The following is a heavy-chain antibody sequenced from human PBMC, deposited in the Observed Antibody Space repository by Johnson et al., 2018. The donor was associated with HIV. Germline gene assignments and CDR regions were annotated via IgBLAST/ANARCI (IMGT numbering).Heavy chain of an antibody. J-gene: IGHJ3*02. V-gene: IGHV3-72*01. D-gene: IGHD6-25*01. CDR2: TRNKANSYTT. CDR1: GFTFSDHY. Sequence: MLLVESGGGLVQPGGSLRLSCAASGFTFSDHYMDWVRQAPGKGLEWVGRTRNKANSYTTEYAASVKGRFTISRDDSKNSLYLQMNSLRAEDTAIYYCARETNMPGAAGDAFDIWGQGTMVTVSS. CDR3: ARETNMPGAAGDAFDI.